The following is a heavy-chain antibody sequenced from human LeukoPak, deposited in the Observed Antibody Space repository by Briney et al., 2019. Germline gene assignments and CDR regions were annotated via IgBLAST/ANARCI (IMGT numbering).Heavy chain of an antibody. Sequence: GGSLRLSCAASGFTFSSYGMHWVRQAPGKGLEWVAVISFDATNKYYADSVKGRFTISRDNSKNTLYLQMNSLRAEDTAVYYCAKDSSGDDSSGYSYYFDYWGQGTLVTVSS. CDR3: AKDSSGDDSSGYSYYFDY. V-gene: IGHV3-30*18. D-gene: IGHD3-22*01. J-gene: IGHJ4*02. CDR1: GFTFSSYG. CDR2: ISFDATNK.